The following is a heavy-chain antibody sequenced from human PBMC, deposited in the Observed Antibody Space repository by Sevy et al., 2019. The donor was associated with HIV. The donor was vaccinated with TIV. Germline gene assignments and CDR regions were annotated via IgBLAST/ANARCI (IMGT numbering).Heavy chain of an antibody. V-gene: IGHV4-4*07. CDR2: IYTSGST. CDR3: ARVTLTDYVWGSYPNNWFDP. J-gene: IGHJ5*02. D-gene: IGHD3-16*02. CDR1: GGSISSYY. Sequence: SETLSLTCTVSGGSISSYYWSWNRQPAGKGLEWIGRIYTSGSTNYNPSLKSRVTMSVDTSKNQFSLKLSSVTAADTAVYYCARVTLTDYVWGSYPNNWFDPWGQGTLVTVSS.